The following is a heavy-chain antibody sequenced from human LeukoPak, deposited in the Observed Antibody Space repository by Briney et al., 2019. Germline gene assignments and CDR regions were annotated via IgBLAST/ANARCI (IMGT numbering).Heavy chain of an antibody. CDR3: VRCYYYGSGSYCFDY. CDR2: ISSNGGST. Sequence: GGSLRLSCSASGFTFSRYAMHWVRQAPGKGLEYVSAISSNGGSTYYADSVKGRFTISRDNSKNTLYLQMSSLRPEDTAVYYCVRCYYYGSGSYCFDYWGQGTLVTVSS. CDR1: GFTFSRYA. J-gene: IGHJ4*02. D-gene: IGHD3-10*01. V-gene: IGHV3-64D*06.